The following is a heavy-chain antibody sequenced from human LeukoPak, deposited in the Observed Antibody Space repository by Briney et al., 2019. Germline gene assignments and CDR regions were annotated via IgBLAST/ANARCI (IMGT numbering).Heavy chain of an antibody. CDR1: GYSFSSYW. D-gene: IGHD3-10*01. J-gene: IGHJ4*02. V-gene: IGHV5-51*01. Sequence: GESLKISCEGSGYSFSSYWIGWARQMPGKGLEWMGIIYPGDSDTRYSPSFQGQVTISADESINTIYLQWSSLKASDTALYYCARLMGVTASDYWGQGTLVTVSS. CDR3: ARLMGVTASDY. CDR2: IYPGDSDT.